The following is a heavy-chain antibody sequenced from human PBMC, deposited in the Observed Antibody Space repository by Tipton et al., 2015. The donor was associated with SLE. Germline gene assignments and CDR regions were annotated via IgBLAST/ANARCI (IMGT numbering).Heavy chain of an antibody. CDR3: ARDDTPEGWYFDL. CDR1: GFTFSSYA. D-gene: IGHD2-2*02. V-gene: IGHV3-23*01. J-gene: IGHJ2*01. Sequence: SLRLSCAASGFTFSSYAMSWVRQAPGKGLVWVSGISGSGASTYYADSVKGRFTISRDNAKNTLYLQMNSLRAEDTAVYYCARDDTPEGWYFDLWGRGTLVTVSS. CDR2: ISGSGAST.